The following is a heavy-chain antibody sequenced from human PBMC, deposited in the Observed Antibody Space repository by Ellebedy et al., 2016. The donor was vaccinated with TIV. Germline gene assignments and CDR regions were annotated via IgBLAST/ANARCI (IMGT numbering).Heavy chain of an antibody. D-gene: IGHD1-14*01. Sequence: PGGSLRLSCVASGFTFSSYAMSWVRQAPGKGLEWVSGFGVSGDSTYYADSVKGRFTISRDNSMNTLYLQMNSLRAEDTAIYFCARGKSGTYIHHAFDSWGRGTLVTVSS. CDR2: FGVSGDST. J-gene: IGHJ4*02. CDR3: ARGKSGTYIHHAFDS. CDR1: GFTFSSYA. V-gene: IGHV3-23*01.